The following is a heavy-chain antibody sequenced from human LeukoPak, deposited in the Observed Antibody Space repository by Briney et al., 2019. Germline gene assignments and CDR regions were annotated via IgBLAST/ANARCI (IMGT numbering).Heavy chain of an antibody. J-gene: IGHJ4*02. D-gene: IGHD4-17*01. CDR2: IYTSGST. CDR1: GGSFSGYY. CDR3: ARGTLIFIADYGDYYFDY. Sequence: RSSETLSLTCAVYGGSFSGYYWSWIRQPAGKGLEWIGRIYTSGSTNYNPSLKSRVTMSVDTSKNQFSLKLSSVTAADTAVYYCARGTLIFIADYGDYYFDYWGQGTLVTVSS. V-gene: IGHV4-59*10.